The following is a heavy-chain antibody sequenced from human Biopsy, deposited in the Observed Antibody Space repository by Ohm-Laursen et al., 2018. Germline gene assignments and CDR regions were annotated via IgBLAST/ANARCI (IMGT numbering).Heavy chain of an antibody. V-gene: IGHV3-30*18. CDR2: IFYDGSDT. Sequence: SLRLSCTDSGFTFNNYGMQWVHQAPGKGLEWVAFIFYDGSDTYYADSVKGRFTISRDNSRDTLYLQMSSLRAEDTAVYYCAKDRYNYTPIGGFSMDVWGQGTTVTVSS. CDR1: GFTFNNYG. CDR3: AKDRYNYTPIGGFSMDV. J-gene: IGHJ6*02. D-gene: IGHD5-18*01.